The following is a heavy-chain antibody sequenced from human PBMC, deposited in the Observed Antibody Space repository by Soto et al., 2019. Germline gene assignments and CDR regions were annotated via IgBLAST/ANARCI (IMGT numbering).Heavy chain of an antibody. D-gene: IGHD3-22*01. CDR3: ARLPYYYDSSGPYYYYYGMDV. J-gene: IGHJ6*02. Sequence: SETLSLTCAVYGGSFSGYYWSWIRQPPGKGLEWIGEINHSGSTNYNPSLKSRATISLYTSKNQFSLKLSSVTAADTAVYYCARLPYYYDSSGPYYYYYGMDVWGQGTTVTVSS. V-gene: IGHV4-34*01. CDR1: GGSFSGYY. CDR2: INHSGST.